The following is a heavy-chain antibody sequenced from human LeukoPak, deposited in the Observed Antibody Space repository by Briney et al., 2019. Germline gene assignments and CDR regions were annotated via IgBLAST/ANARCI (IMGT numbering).Heavy chain of an antibody. CDR2: INPSGGSS. J-gene: IGHJ4*02. D-gene: IGHD3-10*01. V-gene: IGHV1-46*01. CDR3: ARAKDYYGSIVGFDY. Sequence: ASVKVSCKASGYTFTSYYMHWVRQAPGQGLEWMGIINPSGGSSSYAQKFQGRVTMTRDTSTSTVYMELSSPRSEDTAVYYCARAKDYYGSIVGFDYWGQGTLVTVSS. CDR1: GYTFTSYY.